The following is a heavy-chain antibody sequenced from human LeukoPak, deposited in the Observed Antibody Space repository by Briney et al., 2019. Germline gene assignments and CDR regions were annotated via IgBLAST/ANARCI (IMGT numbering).Heavy chain of an antibody. J-gene: IGHJ5*02. Sequence: PGGSLRLSCAASNFNFSNYSMNWVRQAPGKGLEWLSYISSTSNTIYYADSVKGRFTISRDNAKNSLFLHMNSLRGEDTAVYYCAKGTQLLGSYNWFDPWGQGTLVTVSS. CDR2: ISSTSNTI. CDR3: AKGTQLLGSYNWFDP. V-gene: IGHV3-48*01. CDR1: NFNFSNYS. D-gene: IGHD2-2*01.